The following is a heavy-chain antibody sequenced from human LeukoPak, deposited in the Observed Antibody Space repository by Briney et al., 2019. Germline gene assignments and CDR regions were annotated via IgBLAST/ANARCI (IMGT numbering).Heavy chain of an antibody. J-gene: IGHJ4*02. CDR3: ARDVAAAAPSLA. D-gene: IGHD6-13*01. V-gene: IGHV3-7*01. Sequence: GGSLRLSCAASGFTFSNAWMSWVRQAPEKGLEWVANINQDVSDKNYVDSVKGRFTISRDNAKNSLYLQMNSLRAEDTAVYYCARDVAAAAPSLAWGQGTLVTVSS. CDR1: GFTFSNAW. CDR2: INQDVSDK.